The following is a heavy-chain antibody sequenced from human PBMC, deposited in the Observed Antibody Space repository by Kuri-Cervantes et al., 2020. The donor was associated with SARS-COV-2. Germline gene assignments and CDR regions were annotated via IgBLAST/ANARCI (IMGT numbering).Heavy chain of an antibody. CDR1: GGSISSSCYY. D-gene: IGHD5-24*01. J-gene: IGHJ4*02. V-gene: IGHV4-39*07. CDR3: ARLGGHAGDGYNPGHDY. Sequence: WESLSLSCTVSGGSISSSCYYWGWIRQPPGKGREWIGSIYYSGSTYYNPSLKSRVTISVDKSKNQFSLKLSSVTAADTAVYYCARLGGHAGDGYNPGHDYWGQGTLVTVSS. CDR2: IYYSGST.